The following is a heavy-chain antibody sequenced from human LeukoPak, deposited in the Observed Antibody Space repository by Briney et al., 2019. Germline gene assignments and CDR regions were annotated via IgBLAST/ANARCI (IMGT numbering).Heavy chain of an antibody. Sequence: GGSLRLSCAASGFTFSSYSMNWVRQAPGKGLEWVSYISSSSSTIYYADSVKGRFTISRDNAKNSLYLQMNSLRAEDTAVYYCARDQSSGAYDYWGQETLVTVSS. CDR2: ISSSSSTI. V-gene: IGHV3-48*01. D-gene: IGHD3-10*01. CDR1: GFTFSSYS. CDR3: ARDQSSGAYDY. J-gene: IGHJ4*02.